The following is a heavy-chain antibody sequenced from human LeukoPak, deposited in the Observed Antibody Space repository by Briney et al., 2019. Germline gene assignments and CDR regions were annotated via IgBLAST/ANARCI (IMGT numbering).Heavy chain of an antibody. CDR3: AKAKGPYQLLIDY. CDR2: IWYDGSNK. Sequence: GGSLRLSCAASGFTFSSYGMHWVRQAPGKGLEWVAVIWYDGSNKYYADSVKGRFTISRDNSKNTLYLQMNSLRAEDTAVYYCAKAKGPYQLLIDYWGQGALVTVSS. CDR1: GFTFSSYG. J-gene: IGHJ4*02. D-gene: IGHD2-2*01. V-gene: IGHV3-33*06.